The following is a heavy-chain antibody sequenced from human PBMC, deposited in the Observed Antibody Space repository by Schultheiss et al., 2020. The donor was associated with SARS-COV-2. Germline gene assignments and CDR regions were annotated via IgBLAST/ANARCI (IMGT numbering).Heavy chain of an antibody. CDR3: ARRHDFWIGYYYYYYMDV. V-gene: IGHV5-51*01. Sequence: GESLKISCKGSGYSFTSYWIGWVRQMPGKGLEWMGIIYPGDSDTRYSPSFQGQVTITADKSISTAYLQWSSLKASDTAMYYCARRHDFWIGYYYYYYMDVWGKGTTVTVSS. CDR1: GYSFTSYW. J-gene: IGHJ6*03. CDR2: IYPGDSDT. D-gene: IGHD3-3*01.